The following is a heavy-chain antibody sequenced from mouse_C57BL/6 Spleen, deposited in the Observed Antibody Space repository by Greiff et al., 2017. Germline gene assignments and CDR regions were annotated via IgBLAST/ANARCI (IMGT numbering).Heavy chain of an antibody. J-gene: IGHJ4*01. Sequence: VQLQQSGAELVKPGASVKLSCTASGFNITDYYMHWVKQRTEQGLEWIGRIDPEDGDTKYAPKFQGKATITADTSSNTAYLQLSSLTSEDAAVYYCARGATVVATGAMDDWGQGTTVTVSS. CDR2: IDPEDGDT. D-gene: IGHD1-1*01. CDR3: ARGATVVATGAMDD. CDR1: GFNITDYY. V-gene: IGHV14-2*01.